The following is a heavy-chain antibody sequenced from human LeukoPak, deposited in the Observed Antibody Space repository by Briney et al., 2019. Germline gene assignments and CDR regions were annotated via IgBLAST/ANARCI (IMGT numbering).Heavy chain of an antibody. V-gene: IGHV3-23*01. Sequence: GGSLRLSCAASGFTFSSYGMSWVRQAPGKGLEWVSAISGSGGSTYYADSVKSRFTISRDNSKNTLYLQMNSLRAEDTAVYYCAKDPGSGWEFDYWGQGTLVTVSS. CDR3: AKDPGSGWEFDY. CDR2: ISGSGGST. J-gene: IGHJ4*02. CDR1: GFTFSSYG. D-gene: IGHD6-19*01.